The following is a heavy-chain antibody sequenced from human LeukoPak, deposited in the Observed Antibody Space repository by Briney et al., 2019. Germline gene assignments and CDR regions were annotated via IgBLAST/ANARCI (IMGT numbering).Heavy chain of an antibody. CDR2: IYYSGST. V-gene: IGHV4-59*12. CDR3: ARSHYYGSGSPPAA. J-gene: IGHJ5*02. CDR1: GGSISSYY. Sequence: SETLSLTCTVSGGSISSYYWSWIRQPPGKGLEWIGYIYYSGSTNYNPSLKSRVTISVDTSKNQFSLKLSSVTAADTAVYYCARSHYYGSGSPPAAWGQGTLVTVSS. D-gene: IGHD3-10*01.